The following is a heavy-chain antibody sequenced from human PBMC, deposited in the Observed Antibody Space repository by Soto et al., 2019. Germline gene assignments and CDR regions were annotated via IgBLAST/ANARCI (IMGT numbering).Heavy chain of an antibody. CDR1: GFTFSSYG. J-gene: IGHJ5*02. D-gene: IGHD3-10*01. Sequence: QVQLVESGGGVVQPGRSLRLSCAASGFTFSSYGMHWVRQAPGKGLEWVAVISYDGSNKYYADSVKGRFTISRDNSKNTRDLQMNSLRAEDTAVYYCAKDLMVRGVTRWFDPWGQGTLVTVSS. V-gene: IGHV3-30*18. CDR2: ISYDGSNK. CDR3: AKDLMVRGVTRWFDP.